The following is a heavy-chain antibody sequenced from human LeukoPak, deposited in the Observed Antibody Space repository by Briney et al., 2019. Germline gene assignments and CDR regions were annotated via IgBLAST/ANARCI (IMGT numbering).Heavy chain of an antibody. Sequence: GRSLRLSCAASGFTFNSYVIQWVRQAPDKGLEWVAFTWSDGSEKFYTDSVKGRFTISRDNSKNKVGLQMNSLRAEDTAVYFCARAQSATLSYYFDLWGQGTLVTVSS. V-gene: IGHV3-33*01. CDR1: GFTFNSYV. CDR2: TWSDGSEK. CDR3: ARAQSATLSYYFDL. J-gene: IGHJ5*02. D-gene: IGHD3-22*01.